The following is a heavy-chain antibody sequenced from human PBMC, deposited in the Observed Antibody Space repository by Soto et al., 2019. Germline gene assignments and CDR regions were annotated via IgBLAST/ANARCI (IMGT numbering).Heavy chain of an antibody. CDR2: IYYSGST. CDR1: GGSISSGDYY. D-gene: IGHD3-3*01. Sequence: SETLSLTCTVSGGSISSGDYYWSWIRQPPGKGLEWIGYIYYSGSTYYNPSLKSRVTISVDTSRNQFSLKLSSATAADTAVYYCARGRQGVRFLEWLSGNWFDPWGQGTLVTVSS. CDR3: ARGRQGVRFLEWLSGNWFDP. V-gene: IGHV4-30-4*01. J-gene: IGHJ5*02.